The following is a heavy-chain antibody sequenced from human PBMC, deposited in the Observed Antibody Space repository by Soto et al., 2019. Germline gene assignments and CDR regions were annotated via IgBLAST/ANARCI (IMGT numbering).Heavy chain of an antibody. CDR3: ARSGVTGIVIPSHWFDP. Sequence: LSETLSLTCTVSGDSIGGVGYWSWIRQFPGRGLEWIGCISSSGSTYYNPALSNRISLSLDTSQNQFSLKLLSVTAADTAIYYCARSGVTGIVIPSHWFDPWGQGTLVTVSS. D-gene: IGHD2-21*02. CDR1: GDSIGGVGY. CDR2: ISSSGST. J-gene: IGHJ5*02. V-gene: IGHV4-31*03.